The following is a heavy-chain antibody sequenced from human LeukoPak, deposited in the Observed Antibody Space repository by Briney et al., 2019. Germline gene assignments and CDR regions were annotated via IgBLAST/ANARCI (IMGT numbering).Heavy chain of an antibody. Sequence: ASVKVSCKASGYTFTSYGISWARQAPGQGLEWMGWITAYNDNTYYAQKLQGRVTMTTDTSTSKAYMELRSLRSDDTAVYYCARDLRRGSSSWYVSGGDYWGQGTLVTVSS. D-gene: IGHD6-13*01. CDR2: ITAYNDNT. J-gene: IGHJ4*02. CDR3: ARDLRRGSSSWYVSGGDY. CDR1: GYTFTSYG. V-gene: IGHV1-18*01.